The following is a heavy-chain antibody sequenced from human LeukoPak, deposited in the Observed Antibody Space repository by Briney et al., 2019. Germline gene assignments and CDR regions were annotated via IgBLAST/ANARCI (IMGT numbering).Heavy chain of an antibody. CDR3: ARVGENYVWGSYRYDAFGI. D-gene: IGHD3-16*02. Sequence: ASVKVSCKASGYTFTSYYMHWVRQAPGQGLECMGIINPSGGSTSYAQKFQGRVTITADESTSTAYMELSSLRSEDTAVYYCARVGENYVWGSYRYDAFGIWGQGTMVTVSS. J-gene: IGHJ3*02. CDR2: INPSGGST. V-gene: IGHV1-46*01. CDR1: GYTFTSYY.